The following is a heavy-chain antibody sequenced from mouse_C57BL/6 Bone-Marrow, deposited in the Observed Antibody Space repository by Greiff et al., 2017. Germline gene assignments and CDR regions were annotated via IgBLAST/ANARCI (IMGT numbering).Heavy chain of an antibody. CDR1: GYTFTDYY. V-gene: IGHV1-19*01. CDR3: GSTLYAMDY. D-gene: IGHD5-1*01. J-gene: IGHJ4*01. CDR2: INPYNGGT. Sequence: VQLQQSGPVLVKPGASVKMSCKASGYTFTDYYMNWVKQSHGKSLEWIGVINPYNGGTSYNQKFKGKATLTVDKSSSTAYMELNSLTSEDSAVYYCGSTLYAMDYWGQGTSVTVSS.